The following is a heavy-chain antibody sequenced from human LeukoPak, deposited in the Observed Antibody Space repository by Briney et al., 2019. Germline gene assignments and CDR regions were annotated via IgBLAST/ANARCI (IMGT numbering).Heavy chain of an antibody. J-gene: IGHJ4*02. CDR2: IYYSGST. V-gene: IGHV4-31*03. CDR1: GGSISSGGYY. D-gene: IGHD3-3*01. Sequence: PSQTLSLTCTVSGGSISSGGYYWSWIRQHPGKGLEWIGYIYYSGSTYYNPSLKSRVTISVDTSKNQFSLKLSSVTAADTAVYYCARGVGYDFWSGYQNTGFDYWGQGTLVTVSS. CDR3: ARGVGYDFWSGYQNTGFDY.